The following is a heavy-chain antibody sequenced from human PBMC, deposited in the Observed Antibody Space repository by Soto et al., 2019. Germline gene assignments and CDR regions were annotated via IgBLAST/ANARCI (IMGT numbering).Heavy chain of an antibody. CDR2: ISGSGGST. CDR1: GVSFSSCA. Sequence: PGWSLRLSCAASGVSFSSCAMSFVRQAPGKGLDWGSAISGSGGSTHYADSVKGPFTISRYNSKNTLYLQMNSLRAEDTAVYYSAKTRHSSWHSYNWSEPPGKGTLVTLS. J-gene: IGHJ5*02. V-gene: IGHV3-23*01. CDR3: AKTRHSSWHSYNWSEP. D-gene: IGHD6-13*01.